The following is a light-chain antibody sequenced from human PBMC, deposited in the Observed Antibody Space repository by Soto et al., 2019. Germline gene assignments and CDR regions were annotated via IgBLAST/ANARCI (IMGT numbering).Light chain of an antibody. V-gene: IGLV2-18*02. CDR1: SSDVGSSNG. J-gene: IGLJ1*01. Sequence: QSALTQPPSVSGSPGQSVAIFCTGTSSDVGSSNGVSWYQQPPGTAPKLMIYDVSNRPSGVPDRFSGSKSGNTASLTISGLQAEDEADYYCSSYTSSSTYVFGTGTKVTVL. CDR2: DVS. CDR3: SSYTSSSTYV.